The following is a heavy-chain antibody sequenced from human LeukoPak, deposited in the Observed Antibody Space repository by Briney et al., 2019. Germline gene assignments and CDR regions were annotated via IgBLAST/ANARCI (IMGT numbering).Heavy chain of an antibody. D-gene: IGHD2-8*01. CDR2: IYYTGST. J-gene: IGHJ5*02. CDR3: ARENYCTNGVCWAFDP. Sequence: PETLSLTCTVSGGSISSSDYYWSWIRQPPGKGLEWLGNIYYTGSTSYNPSLKSRVTISVDTFRNQFSLHLSSVTAADTAVYYCARENYCTNGVCWAFDPWGQGTLVTVSS. CDR1: GGSISSSDYY. V-gene: IGHV4-39*07.